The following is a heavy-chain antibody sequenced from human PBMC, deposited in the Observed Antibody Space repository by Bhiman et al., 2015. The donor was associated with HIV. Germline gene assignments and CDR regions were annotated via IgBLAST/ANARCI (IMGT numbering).Heavy chain of an antibody. V-gene: IGHV3-23*01. Sequence: EVELLQSGGGLVQPGGSLRLSCAASGFTFTDYAMTWVRQTPGKGLEWVSAISGSADDTLYADSVKGRFTISRDNSKSTVYLQMNSLRAEDTAVYYCAKVAFLVGDTIPFFHYWAREPWSPS. D-gene: IGHD1-26*01. CDR1: GFTFTDYA. CDR3: AKVAFLVGDTIPFFHY. J-gene: IGHJ4*02. CDR2: ISGSADDT.